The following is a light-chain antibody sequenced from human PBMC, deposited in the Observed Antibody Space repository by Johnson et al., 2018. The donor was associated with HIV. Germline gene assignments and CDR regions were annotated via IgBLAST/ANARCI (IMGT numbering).Light chain of an antibody. J-gene: IGLJ1*01. CDR2: DNN. CDR1: SSNIGNNF. Sequence: QSVLTQPPSVSAAPGQKVTRSYSGSSSNIGNNFVSWFRQLPLRAPKVLIYDNNERPSGIPDRFSGSKSGASATLDITGLQTGDEADYYCGTWDTSLNVYVFGTSNKVTVL. V-gene: IGLV1-51*01. CDR3: GTWDTSLNVYV.